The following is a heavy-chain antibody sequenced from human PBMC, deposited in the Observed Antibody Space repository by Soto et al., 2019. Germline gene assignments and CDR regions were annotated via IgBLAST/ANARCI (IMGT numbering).Heavy chain of an antibody. V-gene: IGHV1-69*13. J-gene: IGHJ6*02. Sequence: SVKVSFKASGGTFSSYAISWLRQAPGQGLEWMGGIIPIFGTANYAQKFQGRVTITADESTSTAYMELSSLRSEDTAVYYCASRPVDTAMVTATYYGMDVWGQGTTVTVSS. D-gene: IGHD5-18*01. CDR1: GGTFSSYA. CDR3: ASRPVDTAMVTATYYGMDV. CDR2: IIPIFGTA.